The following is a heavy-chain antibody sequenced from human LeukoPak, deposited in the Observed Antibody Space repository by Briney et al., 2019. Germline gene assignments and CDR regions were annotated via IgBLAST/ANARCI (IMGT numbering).Heavy chain of an antibody. CDR3: ARGVRDYDILNY. V-gene: IGHV4-34*01. CDR2: INHSGST. D-gene: IGHD3-9*01. J-gene: IGHJ4*02. Sequence: PSETLSLTCAVYGGSFSGYYWSWIRQPPGKGLEWIGEINHSGSTNYNPSLKSRVTLSVDTSKNQFSLKLSSVTAADTAVYYCARGVRDYDILNYWGQGTLATVSS. CDR1: GGSFSGYY.